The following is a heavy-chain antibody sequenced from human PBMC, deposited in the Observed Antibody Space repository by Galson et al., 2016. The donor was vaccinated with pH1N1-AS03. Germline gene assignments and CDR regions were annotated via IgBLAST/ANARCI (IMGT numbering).Heavy chain of an antibody. CDR2: IIPIFNTI. Sequence: SVKVSCKASGGTFSRSTISWVRQAPGHGLEWMGRIIPIFNTINYAQKLRGRVTMTVDESTSTAYMDLSSLRSDDTAVYYCAKVGGEGYNWYFYGMDVWGQGTTVTVSS. CDR3: AKVGGEGYNWYFYGMDV. D-gene: IGHD5-24*01. V-gene: IGHV1-69*13. J-gene: IGHJ6*02. CDR1: GGTFSRST.